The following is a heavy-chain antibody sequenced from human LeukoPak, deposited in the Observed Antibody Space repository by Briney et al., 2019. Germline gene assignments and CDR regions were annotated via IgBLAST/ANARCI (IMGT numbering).Heavy chain of an antibody. V-gene: IGHV1-24*01. CDR3: ASFRIAARRDYGMDV. CDR2: FDPEDGET. J-gene: IGHJ6*02. CDR1: GYTLTELS. Sequence: GAPVNVSCKVSGYTLTELSMHWVRQAPGKGLEWMGGFDPEDGETIYAQKFQGRVTMTEDTSTDTAYMELSSLRSEDTAVYYCASFRIAARRDYGMDVWGQGTTVTVSS. D-gene: IGHD6-6*01.